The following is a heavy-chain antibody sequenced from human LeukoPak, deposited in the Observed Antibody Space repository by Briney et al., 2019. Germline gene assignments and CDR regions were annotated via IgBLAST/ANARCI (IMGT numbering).Heavy chain of an antibody. CDR3: ARGRYDTRWEYYYHYGMDV. J-gene: IGHJ6*04. CDR1: GGSFSGYY. V-gene: IGHV4-34*01. CDR2: INYSGST. Sequence: SETLSLTCAVYGGSFSGYYWSWIRQPPGKGLEWIGEINYSGSTKYNPSLKSRVTISADTSKNQFSLKLRSVTAADTAVYYCARGRYDTRWEYYYHYGMDVWGKGTTVTVSS. D-gene: IGHD1-26*01.